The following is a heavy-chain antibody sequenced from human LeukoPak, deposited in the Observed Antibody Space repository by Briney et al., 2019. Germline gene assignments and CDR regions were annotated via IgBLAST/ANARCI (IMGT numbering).Heavy chain of an antibody. CDR1: GFTFSSYA. CDR2: ISYDGSNK. Sequence: GSLRLSCAASGFTFSSYAMHWVRQAPGKGLEWVAVISYDGSNKYYADSVKGRFTISRDNSKNTLYLQMNSLRAEDTAVYYCARGIAAAAGYFDYWGQGTLVTVSS. J-gene: IGHJ4*02. D-gene: IGHD6-13*01. V-gene: IGHV3-30-3*01. CDR3: ARGIAAAAGYFDY.